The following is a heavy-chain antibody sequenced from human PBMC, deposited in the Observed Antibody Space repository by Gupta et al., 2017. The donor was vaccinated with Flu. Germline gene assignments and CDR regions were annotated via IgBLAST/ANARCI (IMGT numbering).Heavy chain of an antibody. J-gene: IGHJ5*02. CDR1: GASISSSSDY. CDR2: IYYSGSA. CDR3: ARHVSGSSQKFDP. V-gene: IGHV4-39*01. D-gene: IGHD6-6*01. Sequence: QLQLQESGPGLVKPSETLSLTCTVSGASISSSSDYWGWIRQPPGKGLEWIGSIYYSGSAYYNPSLKSRVTISVDTSKNQFSLRLRFVTAADTAVYYCARHVSGSSQKFDPWGQGTLVTVSS.